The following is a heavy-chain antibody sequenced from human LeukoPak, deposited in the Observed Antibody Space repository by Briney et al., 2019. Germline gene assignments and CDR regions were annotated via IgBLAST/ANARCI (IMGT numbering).Heavy chain of an antibody. J-gene: IGHJ4*02. CDR3: AEDGIRDFDWLDNLDY. CDR2: IRYDGSNK. V-gene: IGHV3-30*02. CDR1: GFTFSSYG. Sequence: GGSLRLSCAASGFTFSSYGMHWVRQAQGKGLALMAFIRYDGSNKYYADSVKGRFTISRDNSKNTLYLQMNSLRAEDTALFFQAEDGIRDFDWLDNLDYWGQGTLVTVSS. D-gene: IGHD3-9*01.